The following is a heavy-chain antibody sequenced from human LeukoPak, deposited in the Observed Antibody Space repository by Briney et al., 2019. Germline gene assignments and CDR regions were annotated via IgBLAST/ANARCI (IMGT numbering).Heavy chain of an antibody. Sequence: PGESLKISCKGSGYSFTSYWIGWVRQMSGKGLEWMGIIYPGDSDTRYSPSFQGQVTISADKSISTAYLQWSSLKASDTAMYYCARRASYSSSWPDAFDIWGQGTMVTVSS. CDR2: IYPGDSDT. D-gene: IGHD6-13*01. J-gene: IGHJ3*02. V-gene: IGHV5-51*01. CDR1: GYSFTSYW. CDR3: ARRASYSSSWPDAFDI.